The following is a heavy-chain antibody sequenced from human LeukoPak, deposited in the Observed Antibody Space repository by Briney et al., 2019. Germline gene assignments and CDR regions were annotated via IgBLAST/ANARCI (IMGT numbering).Heavy chain of an antibody. CDR2: VSAYNGNT. CDR3: ARGSAVDYGSGSYY. CDR1: GYTFASYG. J-gene: IGHJ4*02. D-gene: IGHD3-10*01. V-gene: IGHV1-18*04. Sequence: ASVKVSCKASGYTFASYGISWVRQAPGQGLEWMGWVSAYNGNTNYAQKLQGRVTMTTDTSTSTAYMELRSLRSDDTAVYYCARGSAVDYGSGSYYWGQGTLVTVSS.